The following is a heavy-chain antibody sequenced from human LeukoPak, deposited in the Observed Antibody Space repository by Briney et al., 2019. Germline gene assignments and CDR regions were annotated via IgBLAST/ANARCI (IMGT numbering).Heavy chain of an antibody. CDR2: ISGSGGST. V-gene: IGHV3-23*01. J-gene: IGHJ6*04. CDR3: ARDLWLERGNYYYYYGMDV. CDR1: GFTFSSYA. Sequence: GGSLRLSCAASGFTFSSYAMSWVRQAPGKGLEWVSAISGSGGSTYYADSVKGRFTISRDNSKNTLYLQMNSLRAEDTAVYYCARDLWLERGNYYYYYGMDVWGKGTTVTVSS. D-gene: IGHD1-1*01.